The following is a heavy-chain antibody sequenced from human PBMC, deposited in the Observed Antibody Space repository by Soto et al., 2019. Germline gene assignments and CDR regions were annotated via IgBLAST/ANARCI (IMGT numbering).Heavy chain of an antibody. V-gene: IGHV4-34*01. Sequence: SGTLSLTCAASGVPFSGYYWSWIRQPPGKGLEWIGEINHSGSGNYYPSLKSRVTISLDTSMNQFTLKLDSVTAEYTAVYYCARVVRGLNPYFDSWGQGTLVTVSS. D-gene: IGHD2-21*01. CDR1: GVPFSGYY. J-gene: IGHJ4*02. CDR2: INHSGSG. CDR3: ARVVRGLNPYFDS.